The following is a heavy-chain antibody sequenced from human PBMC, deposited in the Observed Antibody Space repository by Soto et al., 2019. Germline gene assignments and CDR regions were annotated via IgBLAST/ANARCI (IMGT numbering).Heavy chain of an antibody. V-gene: IGHV3-30*18. J-gene: IGHJ4*02. CDR3: AKDVKSGFYDY. CDR2: ISYDGSNK. Sequence: VAVISYDGSNKYYTDSVKGRFTISRDSSKNTLSLQMNSLRPEDTAVYYCAKDVKSGFYDYWGQGTLVTVSS. D-gene: IGHD3-3*01.